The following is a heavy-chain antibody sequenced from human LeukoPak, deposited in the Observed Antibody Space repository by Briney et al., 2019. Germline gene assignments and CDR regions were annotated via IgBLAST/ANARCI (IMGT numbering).Heavy chain of an antibody. CDR1: GGSISSGSYC. V-gene: IGHV4-61*02. J-gene: IGHJ4*02. D-gene: IGHD3-22*01. CDR3: ARDLWKGYDSSPVGY. CDR2: ICASGST. Sequence: SETLSLTCPVYGGSISSGSYCWSWLRQPAGKGLEWIGSICASGSTNYNPSLKSRVAISVDTSKNQCSLKLSSVTAADTAVYYCARDLWKGYDSSPVGYWGQGTLVTVSS.